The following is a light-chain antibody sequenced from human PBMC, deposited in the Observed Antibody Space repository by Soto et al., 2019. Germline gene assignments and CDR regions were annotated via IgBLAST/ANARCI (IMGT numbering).Light chain of an antibody. J-gene: IGLJ1*01. CDR2: DVS. Sequence: QSALTQPPSVSGSPGQSVAISCTGTSSDVGSYNRVSWYQQPPGTAPKLMIYDVSNRPSGVPDRFSGSKSGNTASLTISGLQAEDEADYYCSSYTTSSTYVFGTGTKLTVX. V-gene: IGLV2-18*02. CDR3: SSYTTSSTYV. CDR1: SSDVGSYNR.